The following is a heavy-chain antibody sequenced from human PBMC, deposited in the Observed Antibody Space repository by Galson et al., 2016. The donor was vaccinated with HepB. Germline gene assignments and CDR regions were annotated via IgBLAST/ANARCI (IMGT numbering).Heavy chain of an antibody. CDR2: IYYSEYT. CDR1: GGSISNYY. Sequence: SETLSLTCTVSGGSISNYYWSWIRQPPGEGLEWVGYIYYSEYTTYNPSLKSRVTISADTSKNQFSLNLSSVTAADTAVYYCARERYCTSSSCSGVEYWGQGTLVAVSS. CDR3: ARERYCTSSSCSGVEY. V-gene: IGHV4-59*01. J-gene: IGHJ4*02. D-gene: IGHD2-2*01.